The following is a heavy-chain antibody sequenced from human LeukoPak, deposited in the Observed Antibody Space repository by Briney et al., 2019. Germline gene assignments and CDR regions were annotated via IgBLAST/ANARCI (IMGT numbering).Heavy chain of an antibody. CDR3: AKDPAYYYYGMDV. CDR2: ISGSGCYT. V-gene: IGHV3-23*01. CDR1: GFSFSSYA. J-gene: IGHJ6*02. Sequence: GGSLRLSCAGSGFSFSSYAMSWVRQAPGKGLEWVGAISGSGCYTYYAHSVKGRFTISRDNSNNTLYLQMNSLRAEDTAVYYCAKDPAYYYYGMDVWGQGTTVTVSS.